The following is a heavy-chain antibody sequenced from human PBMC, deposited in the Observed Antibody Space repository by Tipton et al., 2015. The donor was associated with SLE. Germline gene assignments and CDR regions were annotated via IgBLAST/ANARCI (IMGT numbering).Heavy chain of an antibody. CDR2: INHSGST. CDR3: ARGGVGGYDYFDH. J-gene: IGHJ4*02. D-gene: IGHD5-12*01. Sequence: TLSLTCTVSGGSISTFFWSWIRQPPGKGLEWIGEINHSGSTNYNPSLKSRVTISVDTSKNQFSLKLSSVTAADTAVYYCARGGVGGYDYFDHWGQGTLVTVSS. CDR1: GGSISTFF. V-gene: IGHV4-34*09.